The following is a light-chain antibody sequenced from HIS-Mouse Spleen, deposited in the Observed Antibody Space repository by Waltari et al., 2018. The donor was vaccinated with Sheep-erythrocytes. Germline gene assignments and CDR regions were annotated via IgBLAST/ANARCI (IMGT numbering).Light chain of an antibody. Sequence: QSALTQPPSASGSPGPSVTISCTGTSSDVGGYTYVSWYQQHPGKAPKRMIYEVSKRPSGVPDRFSGSKSGNTASLTVSGLQAEDEADYYCSSYAGSNNWVFGGGTKLTVL. J-gene: IGLJ3*02. V-gene: IGLV2-8*01. CDR1: SSDVGGYTY. CDR3: SSYAGSNNWV. CDR2: EVS.